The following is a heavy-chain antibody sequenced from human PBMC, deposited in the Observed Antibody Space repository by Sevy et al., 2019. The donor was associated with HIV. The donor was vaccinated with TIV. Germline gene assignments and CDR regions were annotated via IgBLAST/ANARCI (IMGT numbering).Heavy chain of an antibody. V-gene: IGHV3-23*01. CDR3: ANDALYYFDY. CDR2: ISGSGGPT. CDR1: GFTFSSYA. J-gene: IGHJ4*02. Sequence: GGSLRLSCAASGFTFSSYAMSWVRQAPGKGREWVSAISGSGGPTYYADSVKGRFTISRDNSKNTLYLQMNSLRAEDTAVYYCANDALYYFDYWGQGTLVTVSS.